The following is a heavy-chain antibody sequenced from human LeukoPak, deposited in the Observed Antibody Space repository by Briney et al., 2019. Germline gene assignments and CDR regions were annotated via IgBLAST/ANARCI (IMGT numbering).Heavy chain of an antibody. CDR3: ARLRYCSGGSCYGDY. CDR2: IFPGDSDT. Sequence: GESLKISCKGSGYSFTSYWIGWERQMPGKGLEWMGIIFPGDSDTRYSPSFQGQVTISGDKSISTAYLQWSSLKASDTAIYYCARLRYCSGGSCYGDYWGQGTLLTVSS. CDR1: GYSFTSYW. J-gene: IGHJ4*02. D-gene: IGHD2-15*01. V-gene: IGHV5-51*01.